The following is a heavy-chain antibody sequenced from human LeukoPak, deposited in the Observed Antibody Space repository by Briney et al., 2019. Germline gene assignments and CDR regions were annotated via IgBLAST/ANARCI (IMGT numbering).Heavy chain of an antibody. CDR2: INHSGST. Sequence: SETLSLTCAVYGGSFSGYYWTWIRQPPGKGLEWIGEINHSGSTNYNPSLKSRVTISVDTSKNQSSPKLSSVTAADTTVYYCARGPYYGSGSYYGNWFDPWGQGTLVTVSS. J-gene: IGHJ5*02. CDR1: GGSFSGYY. V-gene: IGHV4-34*01. CDR3: ARGPYYGSGSYYGNWFDP. D-gene: IGHD3-10*01.